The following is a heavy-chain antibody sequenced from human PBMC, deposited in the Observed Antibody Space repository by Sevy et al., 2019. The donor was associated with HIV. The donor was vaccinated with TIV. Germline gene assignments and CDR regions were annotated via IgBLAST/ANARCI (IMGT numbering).Heavy chain of an antibody. V-gene: IGHV3-15*01. Sequence: GGSLRLSCAASGFTLSNAWMSWVRQAPGKGLEWVGRIKSKTDGGTTDYAAPVKGRFTISRDDSKNTLYLQMNSLKTEDTAVYYCTTDSSVTPFLQDDVWGQGSTVTVSS. CDR1: GFTLSNAW. CDR3: TTDSSVTPFLQDDV. CDR2: IKSKTDGGTT. D-gene: IGHD6-6*01. J-gene: IGHJ6*02.